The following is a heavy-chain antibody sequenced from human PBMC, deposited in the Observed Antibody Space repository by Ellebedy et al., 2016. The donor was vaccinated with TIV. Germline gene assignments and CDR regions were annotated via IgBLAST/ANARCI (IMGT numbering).Heavy chain of an antibody. CDR3: ARDDGDGYLDY. Sequence: GESLKISCAASGFAFSQYAMPCVRQAPGKGLEGMAVISYDGNYKKYADSVKGRFAISRDNSKNTLYLQMNSLRGEDTAVYYCARDDGDGYLDYWGQGILVTVSS. D-gene: IGHD4-17*01. V-gene: IGHV3-30*09. CDR1: GFAFSQYA. CDR2: ISYDGNYK. J-gene: IGHJ4*02.